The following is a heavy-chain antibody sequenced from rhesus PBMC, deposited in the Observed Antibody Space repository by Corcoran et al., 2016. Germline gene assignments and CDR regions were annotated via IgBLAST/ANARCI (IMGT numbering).Heavy chain of an antibody. D-gene: IGHD3-28*01. Sequence: QLQLQESGPGLVKPSETLSVTCAVSGGSISSSYWSWIRQAPGKGLEWIGYIYGSGSSTNYNPSLKSRVTLSVDTSKNQLSLKLSSVTIADTAVYYCAREYYDSGYDTRDAFDFWGQGLRVTVSS. CDR2: IYGSGSST. CDR3: AREYYDSGYDTRDAFDF. J-gene: IGHJ3*01. CDR1: GGSISSSY. V-gene: IGHV4-169*02.